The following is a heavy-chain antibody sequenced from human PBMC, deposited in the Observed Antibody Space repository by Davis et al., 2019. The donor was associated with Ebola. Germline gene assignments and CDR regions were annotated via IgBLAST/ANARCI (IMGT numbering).Heavy chain of an antibody. CDR3: ARDDGPYCSSTSCSTGLDY. V-gene: IGHV3-30*03. CDR1: GFTFSSYG. J-gene: IGHJ4*02. Sequence: GESLKISCAASGFTFSSYGMHWVRQAPGKGLEWVAVISYDGSNKYYADSVKDRFTISRDNSKNTLYLQMNSLRAEDTAVYYCARDDGPYCSSTSCSTGLDYWGQGTLVTVSS. D-gene: IGHD2-2*02. CDR2: ISYDGSNK.